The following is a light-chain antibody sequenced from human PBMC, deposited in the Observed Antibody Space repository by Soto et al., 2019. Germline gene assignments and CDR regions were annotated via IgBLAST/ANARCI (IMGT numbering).Light chain of an antibody. Sequence: EIALTQSPGTLSLSPGERATLSCRASQSVSNNYLAWYQQKSGQAPRLLIYGAFSRANGIPVRFSGSASGTDFTLIISRLEPEDVAVYYCQQYGSLPKTFGQGTKVEIK. CDR3: QQYGSLPKT. CDR2: GAF. CDR1: QSVSNNY. J-gene: IGKJ1*01. V-gene: IGKV3-20*01.